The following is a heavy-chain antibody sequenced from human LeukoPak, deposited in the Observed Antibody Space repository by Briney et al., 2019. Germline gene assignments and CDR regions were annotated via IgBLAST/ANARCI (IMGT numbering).Heavy chain of an antibody. V-gene: IGHV3-30*03. CDR2: ISYDGSNK. J-gene: IGHJ4*02. CDR1: GFTFSSYG. CDR3: ARDSGFDY. Sequence: GRSLRLSCAASGFTFSSYGMHWVRQAPGKGLEWVAGISYDGSNKYYADSVKGRFTISRDNSKNTLYLQMNSLRAEDTAVYYCARDSGFDYWGQGTLVTVSS. D-gene: IGHD2-8*02.